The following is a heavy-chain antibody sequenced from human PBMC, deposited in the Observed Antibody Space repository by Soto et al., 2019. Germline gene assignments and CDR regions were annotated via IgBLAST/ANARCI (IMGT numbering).Heavy chain of an antibody. J-gene: IGHJ3*02. V-gene: IGHV3-74*01. CDR2: INSDGSST. D-gene: IGHD3-22*01. CDR3: ARVAPKQVYCDSSGSWGAFDI. Sequence: GGSLRLSCAASGFTFSSYWMHWVRQAPGKGLVWVSRINSDGSSTSYADSVKGRFTISRDNAKNTLYLQMNSLRAEDTAVYCCARVAPKQVYCDSSGSWGAFDIWGQGTMVTVSS. CDR1: GFTFSSYW.